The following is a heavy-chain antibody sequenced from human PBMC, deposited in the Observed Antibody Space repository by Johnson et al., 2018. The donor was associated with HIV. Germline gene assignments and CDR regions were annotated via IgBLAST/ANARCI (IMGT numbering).Heavy chain of an antibody. D-gene: IGHD1-26*01. Sequence: VQLVESGGGLVQPGGSLRLSCAASGFTFSSYDMHWVRQATGKGLEWVSAIGTAGDTYYPGSVKGRFTISRENAKNSLYLQMNSLRARDTAVYDCARGSYDGDGFGLWGQGTMGTVSS. CDR1: GFTFSSYD. V-gene: IGHV3-13*01. CDR2: IGTAGDT. J-gene: IGHJ3*01. CDR3: ARGSYDGDGFGL.